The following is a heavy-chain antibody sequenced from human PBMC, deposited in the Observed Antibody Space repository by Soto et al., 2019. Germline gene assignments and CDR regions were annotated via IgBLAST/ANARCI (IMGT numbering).Heavy chain of an antibody. Sequence: QVQLVQSGAEVKKPGASVKVSCKASGYTFTNYYVHWVRQAPGQGLEWMGIITPRGGATTYAQKFQGRVTMTRVTSTSTVYMELSSLRSEDTAVYFCARAPREELYHVDYWGRGTLVSVSS. CDR2: ITPRGGAT. V-gene: IGHV1-46*01. J-gene: IGHJ4*02. D-gene: IGHD3-3*01. CDR1: GYTFTNYY. CDR3: ARAPREELYHVDY.